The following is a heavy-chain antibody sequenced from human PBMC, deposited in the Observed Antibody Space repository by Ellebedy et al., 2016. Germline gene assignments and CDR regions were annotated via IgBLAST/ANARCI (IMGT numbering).Heavy chain of an antibody. D-gene: IGHD6-19*01. V-gene: IGHV1-2*02. CDR3: ARTAGDYYYYGMDV. CDR2: INPNSGGT. CDR1: GYTFTGYY. Sequence: ASVKVSXKASGYTFTGYYMHWVRQASGQGLEWMGWINPNSGGTNYAQKFQGRVTMTRDTSISTAYMELSRLRSDDTAVYYCARTAGDYYYYGMDVWGQGTTVTVSS. J-gene: IGHJ6*02.